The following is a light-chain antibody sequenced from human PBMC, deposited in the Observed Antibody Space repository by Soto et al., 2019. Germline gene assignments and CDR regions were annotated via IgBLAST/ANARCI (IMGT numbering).Light chain of an antibody. V-gene: IGKV3-20*01. J-gene: IGKJ5*01. CDR2: GAS. CDR3: QQYGSSPPIT. Sequence: EIVLTQSPGTLSLSPGERATLSCRAVQSVSSSYLAWYQQKPGQPPRLLIYGASSRATGIPDRFSGSGSGTDFTLTISRLEPEDFAVYYCQQYGSSPPITFGQGTRLEI. CDR1: QSVSSSY.